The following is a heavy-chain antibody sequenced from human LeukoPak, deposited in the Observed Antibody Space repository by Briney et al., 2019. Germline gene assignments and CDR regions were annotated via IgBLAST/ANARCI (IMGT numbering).Heavy chain of an antibody. CDR1: GFIVSDNY. CDR3: AKDLSGNYRAYFDY. CDR2: IYRGGST. V-gene: IGHV3-53*05. J-gene: IGHJ4*02. D-gene: IGHD1-26*01. Sequence: PGGSLRLSCAASGFIVSDNYISWVRQAPGKGLEWVSSIYRGGSTYYADSVKGRFTISRDNSKNTLYLQMNTLRAEDTAVYYCAKDLSGNYRAYFDYWGQGTLVTVSS.